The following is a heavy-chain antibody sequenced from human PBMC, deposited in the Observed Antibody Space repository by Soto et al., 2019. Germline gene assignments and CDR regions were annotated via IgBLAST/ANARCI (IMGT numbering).Heavy chain of an antibody. Sequence: SVKVSCKASGYTFTSYAMHWVRQAPGQRLEWMGWINAGNGNTKYSQKFQGRVTITRDTSASTAYMELSSLRSEDTAVYYCARSPPYYYDRSGYYPWGQGTLVTVSS. CDR3: ARSPPYYYDRSGYYP. V-gene: IGHV1-3*01. D-gene: IGHD3-22*01. CDR1: GYTFTSYA. CDR2: INAGNGNT. J-gene: IGHJ5*02.